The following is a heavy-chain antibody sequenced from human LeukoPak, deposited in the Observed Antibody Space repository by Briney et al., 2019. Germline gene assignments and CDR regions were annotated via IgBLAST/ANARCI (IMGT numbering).Heavy chain of an antibody. CDR3: ASSPRKSSIDY. D-gene: IGHD6-6*01. CDR1: GFTFSNYW. CDR2: IKEDGSEK. Sequence: GGSLRLSCEASGFTFSNYWMSWVRQTPGKGLEWVANIKEDGSEKNYVDSVKGRFTISRDNAKNSLYLQMNSLRAEDTAVYYCASSPRKSSIDYWGQGTLVTVSS. J-gene: IGHJ4*02. V-gene: IGHV3-7*01.